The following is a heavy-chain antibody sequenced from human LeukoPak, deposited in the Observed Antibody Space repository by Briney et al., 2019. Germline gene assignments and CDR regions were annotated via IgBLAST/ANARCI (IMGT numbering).Heavy chain of an antibody. V-gene: IGHV3-53*01. CDR3: ARDDPRAAAVDY. Sequence: PGGSLRLSCAASGFTVSSNYMSWVRQAPGKGLEWVSIIYSGGVTFYADSVKGRFTISRDNSKNTLYLQMNSLRAEDTAVYYCARDDPRAAAVDYWGQGTLVTVSS. CDR2: IYSGGVT. D-gene: IGHD6-13*01. J-gene: IGHJ4*02. CDR1: GFTVSSNY.